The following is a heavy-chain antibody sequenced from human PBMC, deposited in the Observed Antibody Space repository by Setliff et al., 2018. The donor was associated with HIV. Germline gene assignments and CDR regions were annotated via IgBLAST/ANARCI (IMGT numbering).Heavy chain of an antibody. V-gene: IGHV1-46*01. Sequence: VASVKVSCKASGYTFTSCFMHWVRQAPGQGLEYMGIINPSDGTTDYTQKFQDRVTMTSDTSTSTVYMELRSLRSEDTAIYYCVKEYHTTATDTRVANYFDYWGLGTLVTVSS. CDR1: GYTFTSCF. CDR2: INPSDGTT. CDR3: VKEYHTTATDTRVANYFDY. J-gene: IGHJ4*02. D-gene: IGHD6-13*01.